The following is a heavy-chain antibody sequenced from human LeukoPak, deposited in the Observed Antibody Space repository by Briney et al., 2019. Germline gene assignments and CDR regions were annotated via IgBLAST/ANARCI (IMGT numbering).Heavy chain of an antibody. CDR2: INHSGSA. D-gene: IGHD1-26*01. CDR3: ARVGWELLGPFDH. Sequence: PSETLSLTCAVYGGSFSRYYWTWIRQPPGKGLEWIGEINHSGSANYNPSLKSRVTISVDRSKNQFSLKLRSVIAADTAVYYCARVGWELLGPFDHWGQGTLVTVSS. CDR1: GGSFSRYY. J-gene: IGHJ4*02. V-gene: IGHV4-34*01.